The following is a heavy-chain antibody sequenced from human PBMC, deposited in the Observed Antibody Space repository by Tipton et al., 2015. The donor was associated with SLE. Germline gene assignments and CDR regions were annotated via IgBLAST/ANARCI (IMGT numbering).Heavy chain of an antibody. Sequence: TLSLTCTVSGGSISSSSYYWGWIRQPPGKGLEWIGSIYYSGSTYYNPSLKSRVTISVDTSKNQFSLKLSPVTAADTAVYYCARGGDPGVTTSHYWGQGTLVIVSS. CDR3: ARGGDPGVTTSHY. V-gene: IGHV4-39*07. D-gene: IGHD4-11*01. CDR1: GGSISSSSYY. J-gene: IGHJ4*02. CDR2: IYYSGST.